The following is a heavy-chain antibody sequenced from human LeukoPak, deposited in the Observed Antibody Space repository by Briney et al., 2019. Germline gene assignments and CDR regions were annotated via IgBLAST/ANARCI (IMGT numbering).Heavy chain of an antibody. CDR3: VRGNDYGGPHY. D-gene: IGHD4-23*01. J-gene: IGHJ4*02. Sequence: GGSLRLSCAASGFNFASNWMHWVRQAPGKGLVWVSRIDRDGSRINYADSVKGRFTISRDNGKNTLFLQMNSLRAEDAAVYYCVRGNDYGGPHYWGQGTLATLSS. CDR2: IDRDGSRI. CDR1: GFNFASNW. V-gene: IGHV3-74*01.